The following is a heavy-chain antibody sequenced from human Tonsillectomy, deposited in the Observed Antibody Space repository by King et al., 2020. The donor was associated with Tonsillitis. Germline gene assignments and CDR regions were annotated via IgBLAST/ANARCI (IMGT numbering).Heavy chain of an antibody. CDR1: GFIFSNYW. V-gene: IGHV3-7*03. CDR2: IKPDGSEK. Sequence: VQLVESGGGLVQPGGSLRLSCAASGFIFSNYWMNWVRQAPGKGLEWVANIKPDGSEKYYVDSVKGRFTISRDNAKNSLYLQMNSLRAEDTAVYYCARGRSRDYWGQGTLVTVSS. CDR3: ARGRSRDY. J-gene: IGHJ4*02. D-gene: IGHD2-2*01.